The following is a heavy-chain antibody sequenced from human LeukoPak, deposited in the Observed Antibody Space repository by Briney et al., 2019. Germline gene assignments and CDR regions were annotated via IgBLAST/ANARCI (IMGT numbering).Heavy chain of an antibody. V-gene: IGHV1-46*01. D-gene: IGHD6-13*01. CDR3: ARGFYSSWYRNYYYYYMDV. Sequence: VASVKVSCKASGYTFTSYYMHWVRQAPGQGLEWMGIINPSGGSTSYAQKFQGRVTMTRDTSTSTVYMELSSLRSEDTAVYYCARGFYSSWYRNYYYYYMDVWGKGTTVTISS. J-gene: IGHJ6*03. CDR1: GYTFTSYY. CDR2: INPSGGST.